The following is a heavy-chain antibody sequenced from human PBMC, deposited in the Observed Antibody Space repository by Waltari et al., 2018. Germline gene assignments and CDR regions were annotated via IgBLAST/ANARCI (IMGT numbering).Heavy chain of an antibody. J-gene: IGHJ5*02. CDR1: GYKFTTNW. CDR3: ARRLTMIDEFDP. D-gene: IGHD3-22*01. Sequence: EVQLLQSGAEVKKAGESLKISCRASGYKFTTNWIAWVRDVPGKGLGWMGAIYGGASETRYSPSFEGQVTLSADKSIGTAYLEWNSLKASDTAFYFCARRLTMIDEFDPWGQGTLVTVSS. V-gene: IGHV5-51*01. CDR2: IYGGASET.